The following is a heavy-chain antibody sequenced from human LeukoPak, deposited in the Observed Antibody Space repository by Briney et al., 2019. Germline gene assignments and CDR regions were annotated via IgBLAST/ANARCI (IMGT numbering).Heavy chain of an antibody. J-gene: IGHJ4*02. CDR1: GFTFSIFW. CDR3: ARRWAVAAVDY. D-gene: IGHD6-19*01. V-gene: IGHV3-74*01. CDR2: INSDGSST. Sequence: GGSLRLSCAASGFTFSIFWMHWVRRAPGKGPVWVSRINSDGSSTDYADSVKGRFTITRDNAKNTLYLQMNSLRTEDTAVYYCARRWAVAAVDYWGQGTLVTVSS.